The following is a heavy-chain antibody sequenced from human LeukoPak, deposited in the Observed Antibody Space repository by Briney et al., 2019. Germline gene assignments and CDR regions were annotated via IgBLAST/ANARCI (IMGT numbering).Heavy chain of an antibody. V-gene: IGHV3-23*01. D-gene: IGHD1-14*01. J-gene: IGHJ4*02. Sequence: GGSLRLSCVASGFTFGKYWMSWVRQAPGKGLEWVSAISGSGGSTYYADSVKGRFTISRDNSKNTLYLQMNSLRAEDTAVYYCAKDTPAHDYWGQGTLVTVSS. CDR2: ISGSGGST. CDR1: GFTFGKYW. CDR3: AKDTPAHDY.